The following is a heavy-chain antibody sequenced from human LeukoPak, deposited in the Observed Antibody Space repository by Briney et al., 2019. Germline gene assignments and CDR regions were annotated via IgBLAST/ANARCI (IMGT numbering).Heavy chain of an antibody. Sequence: PGGSLRLSCAVSGFTVSNNYMNWVRQAPGKGLEWVSHIRRNDNITYYADSVKGRFTISRDNAKNSLFLQMNSLRVEDTAVYYCASVNRYYFHMNVWGKGTTVTVSS. CDR1: GFTVSNNY. CDR2: IRRNDNIT. J-gene: IGHJ6*03. CDR3: ASVNRYYFHMNV. V-gene: IGHV3-11*04.